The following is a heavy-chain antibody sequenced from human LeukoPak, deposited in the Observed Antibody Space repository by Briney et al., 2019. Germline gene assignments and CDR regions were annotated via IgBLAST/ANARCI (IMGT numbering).Heavy chain of an antibody. CDR2: ISAYNGNT. CDR1: GYTFTSYG. Sequence: ASVKVSCKASGYTFTSYGISWVRQAPGQGVEGRGWISAYNGNTNYAQKPQGRVTMTTDTSTSTAYMELRSLRSDDTAVYYCARADPDIVATYFDPWGQGTLVTVSS. J-gene: IGHJ5*02. V-gene: IGHV1-18*01. CDR3: ARADPDIVATYFDP. D-gene: IGHD5-12*01.